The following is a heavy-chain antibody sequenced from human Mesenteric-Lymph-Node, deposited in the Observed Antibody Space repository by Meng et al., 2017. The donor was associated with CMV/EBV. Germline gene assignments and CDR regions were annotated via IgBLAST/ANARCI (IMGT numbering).Heavy chain of an antibody. J-gene: IGHJ4*02. Sequence: SETLSLTCTVSGGSISSSIYYWGWIRQPPGKGLEWIGSIFYSGITYYNPSLKSRVTLSVDTSNNPFSLRLSSVTAADTAVYYCARRRFYSGYDPFDYWGQGILVTVSS. CDR1: GGSISSSIYY. D-gene: IGHD5-12*01. V-gene: IGHV4-39*01. CDR2: IFYSGIT. CDR3: ARRRFYSGYDPFDY.